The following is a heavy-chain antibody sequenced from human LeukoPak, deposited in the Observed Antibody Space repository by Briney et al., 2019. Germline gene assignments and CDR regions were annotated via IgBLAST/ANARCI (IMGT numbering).Heavy chain of an antibody. D-gene: IGHD2-2*01. V-gene: IGHV3-74*01. CDR3: ARAYCSSTSCHRGYYSDY. CDR1: GFAFSSYW. J-gene: IGHJ4*02. CDR2: INNDGSTT. Sequence: GGSLRLSCAASGFAFSSYWMHWVRHAPGKGLVWVSHINNDGSTTDYADSVKGRFTISRDNAKNTLYLQMNSLRAEDTAVYYCARAYCSSTSCHRGYYSDYWGQGTLVTVSS.